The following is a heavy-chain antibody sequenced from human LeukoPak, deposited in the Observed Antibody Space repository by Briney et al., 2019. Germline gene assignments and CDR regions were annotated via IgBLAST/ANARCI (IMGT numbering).Heavy chain of an antibody. J-gene: IGHJ4*02. Sequence: GGSLRLSCAASGFTFSSYAMSWVRQSPGKGLEWVSAISGGGGSTYYAYYTDSVKGRFTISRDNSKNTLYLQMNSLRAEDTAVYYCAKFYDILTSYFDYWGQGTLVTVSA. CDR3: AKFYDILTSYFDY. CDR2: ISGGGGST. CDR1: GFTFSSYA. V-gene: IGHV3-23*01. D-gene: IGHD3-9*01.